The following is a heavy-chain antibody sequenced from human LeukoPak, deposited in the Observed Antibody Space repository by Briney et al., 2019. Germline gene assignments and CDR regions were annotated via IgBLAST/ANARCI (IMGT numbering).Heavy chain of an antibody. J-gene: IGHJ6*03. D-gene: IGHD6-6*01. CDR3: ARGQYSSSSIFARGYYYYYMDV. CDR1: GYTFTGYY. V-gene: IGHV1-2*02. Sequence: ASVKVSCKASGYTFTGYYFHWVRQAPGQGLEWMGWINPNTAGTNYAQKFLGGVTLTWDTSISTAYMELNRLTSDDTAVYYCARGQYSSSSIFARGYYYYYMDVWGKGTTVTVSS. CDR2: INPNTAGT.